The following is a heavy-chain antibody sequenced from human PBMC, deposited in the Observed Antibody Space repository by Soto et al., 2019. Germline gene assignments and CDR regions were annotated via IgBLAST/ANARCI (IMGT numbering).Heavy chain of an antibody. Sequence: SETLSLTCTVSGGSIRSYYWSWIRQPPGKGLEWIGYIYYSGSTKYNPSLKSRVTISVDSSKNQFSLKLDSVTAADTAVYYCARLGGYYQAIDYSGQGTLVTVST. J-gene: IGHJ4*02. D-gene: IGHD3-22*01. CDR3: ARLGGYYQAIDY. V-gene: IGHV4-59*08. CDR2: IYYSGST. CDR1: GGSIRSYY.